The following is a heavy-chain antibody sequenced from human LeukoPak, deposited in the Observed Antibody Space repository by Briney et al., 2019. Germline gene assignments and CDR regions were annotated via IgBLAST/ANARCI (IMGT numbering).Heavy chain of an antibody. CDR1: GFTFSSYA. Sequence: PDGSLTFSCSASGFTFSSYAMSWVRQAPGKGLEWVSAISGSGGGGGWTYHADSVEGRFTISRDNSKNTLYLQMNSLRAEDTAVYYCAKMPVYISGGYYFDYGGQASLVTVSS. CDR2: ISGSGGGGGWT. CDR3: AKMPVYISGGYYFDY. D-gene: IGHD6-19*01. V-gene: IGHV3-23*01. J-gene: IGHJ4*02.